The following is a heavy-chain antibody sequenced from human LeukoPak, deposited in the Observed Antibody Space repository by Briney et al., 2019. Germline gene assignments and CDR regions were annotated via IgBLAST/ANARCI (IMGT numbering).Heavy chain of an antibody. Sequence: SETLSLTCTVSGGSISSYYWSWIRQPPGKGLGWIGYIYYSGSTNYNPSLKSRVTISVDTSKNNFSLRLSSVTAADTAVYYCARDGSYDILTGSPDAFDIWGQGTMVTVSS. J-gene: IGHJ3*02. D-gene: IGHD3-9*01. CDR2: IYYSGST. V-gene: IGHV4-59*01. CDR3: ARDGSYDILTGSPDAFDI. CDR1: GGSISSYY.